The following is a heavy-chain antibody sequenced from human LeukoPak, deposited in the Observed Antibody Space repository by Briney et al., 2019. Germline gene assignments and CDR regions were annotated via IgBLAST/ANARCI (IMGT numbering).Heavy chain of an antibody. Sequence: GGSLRLSCAASGFSFSNYAMTWVRQAPGKGLEWVSSIVYSGVSTYYADSVKGRFTISRDNSKNSLYLQMNSLRAEDTAVYYCARAGVTTGAFDIWGQGTMVTVSS. D-gene: IGHD4-11*01. CDR3: ARAGVTTGAFDI. CDR2: IVYSGVST. CDR1: GFSFSNYA. V-gene: IGHV3-23*01. J-gene: IGHJ3*02.